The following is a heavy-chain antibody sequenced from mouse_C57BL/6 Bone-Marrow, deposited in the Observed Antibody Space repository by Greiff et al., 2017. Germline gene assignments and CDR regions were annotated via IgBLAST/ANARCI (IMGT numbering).Heavy chain of an antibody. Sequence: QVQLQQPGAELVMPGASVKLSCKASGYTFTSYWMHWVKQRPGQGLEWIGEIDPSDSYTNYNQKFKGKSTLTVDKSSSTAYMQLSSLTSEDSAVYYCARDGYYPPWFAYWGQGTLVTVS. CDR2: IDPSDSYT. D-gene: IGHD2-3*01. J-gene: IGHJ3*01. CDR1: GYTFTSYW. CDR3: ARDGYYPPWFAY. V-gene: IGHV1-69*01.